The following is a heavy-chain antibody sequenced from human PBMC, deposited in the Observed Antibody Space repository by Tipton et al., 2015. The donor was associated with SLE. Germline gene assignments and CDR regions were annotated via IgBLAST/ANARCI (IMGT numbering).Heavy chain of an antibody. D-gene: IGHD1-1*01. V-gene: IGHV3-30*04. J-gene: IGHJ5*02. CDR2: ISYDGIKE. CDR1: GCTFRNYA. CDR3: ARGPIKTVTTTWFDP. Sequence: SLRLSCAVSGCTFRNYAMNWVRQAPGKGLEWVAIISYDGIKEYFAKSVKGRFTISRDNSKNTVNLQMNSLRPEDTAVYYCARGPIKTVTTTWFDPWGQGTLVTVSS.